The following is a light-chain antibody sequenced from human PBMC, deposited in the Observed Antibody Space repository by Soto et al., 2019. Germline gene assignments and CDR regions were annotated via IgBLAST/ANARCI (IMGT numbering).Light chain of an antibody. V-gene: IGKV3-20*01. Sequence: EIVLTQSPGTLSLSPGEGATLSCRASQSVTSTYVAWYQQKPGQAPRLLIYGASTRATGIPDRFSGSGSGTDFTLTINRLEPEDFAVYHCQQFGRSRWTFGQGTKVDIK. CDR3: QQFGRSRWT. J-gene: IGKJ1*01. CDR1: QSVTSTY. CDR2: GAS.